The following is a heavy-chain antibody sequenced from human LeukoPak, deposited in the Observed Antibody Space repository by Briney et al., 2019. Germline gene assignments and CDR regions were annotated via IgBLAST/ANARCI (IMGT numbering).Heavy chain of an antibody. CDR1: GGSFSGYY. CDR3: ARGWALGYYYYGMDV. V-gene: IGHV4-34*01. CDR2: INHGGST. Sequence: SETLSLTCAVYGGSFSGYYWSWIRQPPGKGLEWIGEINHGGSTNYNPSLKSRVTISVDTSKNQFSLKLSSVTAADTAVYYCARGWALGYYYYGMDVWGQGTTVTVSS. J-gene: IGHJ6*02. D-gene: IGHD7-27*01.